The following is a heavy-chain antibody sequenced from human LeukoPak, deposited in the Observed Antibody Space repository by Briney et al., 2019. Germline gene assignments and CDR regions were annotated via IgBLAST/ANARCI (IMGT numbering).Heavy chain of an antibody. J-gene: IGHJ4*02. Sequence: PSETRSLTCAVYGGSFSGYYWSWIRQPPGKGLEWIGEINHSGSTNYNPSLKSRVTISVDTSKNQFSLKLRSVTATDTAVYYCAKSLYHYKSGTYFRPFDSWGQGTLVTVSS. V-gene: IGHV4-34*01. CDR3: AKSLYHYKSGTYFRPFDS. CDR2: INHSGST. CDR1: GGSFSGYY. D-gene: IGHD3-10*01.